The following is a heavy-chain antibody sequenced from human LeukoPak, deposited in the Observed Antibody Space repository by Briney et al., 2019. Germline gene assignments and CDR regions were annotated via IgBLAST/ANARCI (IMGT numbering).Heavy chain of an antibody. V-gene: IGHV1-2*02. Sequence: ASVTVSRKTSGYTFTDYYIHWVRQAPGQGLEWMGWINPNSGETNSAQKFQGRVTMTGDTSISTAYMELRRVTSDDTAVYYCARDRDYSNTARGFDYGGQGTLVTVSS. CDR3: ARDRDYSNTARGFDY. CDR2: INPNSGET. J-gene: IGHJ4*02. D-gene: IGHD4-11*01. CDR1: GYTFTDYY.